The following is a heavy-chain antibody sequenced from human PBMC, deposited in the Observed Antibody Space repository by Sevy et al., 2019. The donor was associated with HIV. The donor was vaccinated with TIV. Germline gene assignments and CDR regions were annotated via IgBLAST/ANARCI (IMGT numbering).Heavy chain of an antibody. CDR3: ARAQEYYDFWSPPDRSGNWFDP. D-gene: IGHD3-3*01. V-gene: IGHV1-69*06. CDR1: GGTFSSYA. Sequence: ASVKVSCKASGGTFSSYAISWVRQAPGQGLEWMGGIIPIFGTANYAQKFQGRVTITADKSTSTAYMELSSLRSEDTAVYYCARAQEYYDFWSPPDRSGNWFDPWGQGTLVTVSS. J-gene: IGHJ5*02. CDR2: IIPIFGTA.